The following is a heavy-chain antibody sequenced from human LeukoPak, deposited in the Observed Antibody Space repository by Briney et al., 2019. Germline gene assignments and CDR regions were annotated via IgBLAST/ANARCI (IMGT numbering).Heavy chain of an antibody. V-gene: IGHV4-34*01. CDR2: INHNGST. CDR1: GGSFSGYY. Sequence: PSETLSLTCAVYGGSFSGYYWSWIRQPPGKGLEWIGEINHNGSTNYNPSLKSRVTISVDTSKNQFSLKLSSVTAADTAVYYCAVRIVGATRDYWGQGTLVTVSS. J-gene: IGHJ4*02. D-gene: IGHD1-26*01. CDR3: AVRIVGATRDY.